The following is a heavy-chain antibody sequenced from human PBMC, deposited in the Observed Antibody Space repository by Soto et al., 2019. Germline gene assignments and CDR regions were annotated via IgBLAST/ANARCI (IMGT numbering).Heavy chain of an antibody. CDR3: ARGMDSASRPPYNWNYAYGMDV. J-gene: IGHJ6*02. CDR2: MNPNSGNT. CDR1: GYTFTSYD. D-gene: IGHD1-20*01. V-gene: IGHV1-8*01. Sequence: GASVKVSCKASGYTFTSYDINWVRQATGQGLEWMGWMNPNSGNTGYAQKFQGRVTMTRNTSISTAYMELSSLRSEDTAVYYCARGMDSASRPPYNWNYAYGMDVWGQGTTVTVSS.